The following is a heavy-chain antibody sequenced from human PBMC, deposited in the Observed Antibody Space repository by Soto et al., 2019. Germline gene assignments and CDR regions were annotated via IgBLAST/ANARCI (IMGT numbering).Heavy chain of an antibody. CDR3: ARSIYGTGGYYSDY. V-gene: IGHV5-51*01. D-gene: IGHD3-10*01. J-gene: IGHJ4*02. Sequence: PGESLKISCKASGYTFTNYWIAWVRQMSEKGLEWVGVIYPDDADTTYGLTFQGQVTISADKSLNTAYLQWSSLEVSDTAMYFCARSIYGTGGYYSDYWGQGTPVTVSS. CDR1: GYTFTNYW. CDR2: IYPDDADT.